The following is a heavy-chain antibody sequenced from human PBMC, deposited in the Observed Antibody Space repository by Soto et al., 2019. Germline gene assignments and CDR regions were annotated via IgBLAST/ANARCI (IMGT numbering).Heavy chain of an antibody. Sequence: PGGSLRLSCAASGFTFRSFTMNRVRQAPGKGLEWVSTISSNSAYIYYTDALRGRFTISRDNAKNSLHLQMNSLRAEDTAVNYCTRDASRDSSARGWFDPWGPGTLVTVSS. CDR2: ISSNSAYI. J-gene: IGHJ5*02. V-gene: IGHV3-21*01. D-gene: IGHD6-13*01. CDR1: GFTFRSFT. CDR3: TRDASRDSSARGWFDP.